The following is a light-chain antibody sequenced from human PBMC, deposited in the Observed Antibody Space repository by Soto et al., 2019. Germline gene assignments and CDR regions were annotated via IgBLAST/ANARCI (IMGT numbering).Light chain of an antibody. Sequence: QYALTQPASVSGSPGQSITISCTGTSSDVGGYNYVSWYQQHPGKAPKLMIYEVSNRPSGVSNRFSGYKSGNTASLTISGLQSEDEADYYCSSYTSSSTLVFGRGTKVTVL. CDR2: EVS. J-gene: IGLJ3*02. CDR3: SSYTSSSTLV. V-gene: IGLV2-14*01. CDR1: SSDVGGYNY.